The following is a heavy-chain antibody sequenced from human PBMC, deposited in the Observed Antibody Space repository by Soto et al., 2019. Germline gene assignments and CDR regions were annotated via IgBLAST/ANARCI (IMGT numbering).Heavy chain of an antibody. Sequence: PSETLSLTCTVSGASISVHSYYWTWIRQPPGKGLEWIGSSYYSGTTYFNPSLKSRATISVDTSKNQFSLRLTSVTAADTAVYYCARLYSSSLEGWFDPWGQGTLVTVSS. J-gene: IGHJ5*02. CDR1: GASISVHSYY. CDR3: ARLYSSSLEGWFDP. CDR2: SYYSGTT. D-gene: IGHD6-13*01. V-gene: IGHV4-39*01.